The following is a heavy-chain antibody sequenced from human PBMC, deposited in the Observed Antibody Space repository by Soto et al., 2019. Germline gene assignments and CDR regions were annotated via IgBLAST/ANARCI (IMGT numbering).Heavy chain of an antibody. CDR2: IIPIFGTA. D-gene: IGHD1-7*01. Sequence: QVQLVQSGAEVKKPGSSVKVSCKASGGTFSSYAISWVRQAPGQGLEWMGGIIPIFGTANYAQKFQGRVTITADESTSTAYMELSSLRSEDTAMYYCARDPRELELRDYWFDPWGQGTLVTVSS. V-gene: IGHV1-69*01. J-gene: IGHJ5*02. CDR3: ARDPRELELRDYWFDP. CDR1: GGTFSSYA.